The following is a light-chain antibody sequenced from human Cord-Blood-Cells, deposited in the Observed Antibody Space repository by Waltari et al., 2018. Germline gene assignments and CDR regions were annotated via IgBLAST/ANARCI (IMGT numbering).Light chain of an antibody. CDR2: GKN. V-gene: IGLV3-19*01. Sequence: SSELTQDPAVSVALGQTVRITCQGASLRSYYASWYQQKPGQAPVLVIYGKNNRPSGIADRFSGSNSGNTASLTITGAQAEDEADYYGNARDSSGNQRVCGGGTKLTVL. J-gene: IGLJ2*01. CDR1: SLRSYY. CDR3: NARDSSGNQRV.